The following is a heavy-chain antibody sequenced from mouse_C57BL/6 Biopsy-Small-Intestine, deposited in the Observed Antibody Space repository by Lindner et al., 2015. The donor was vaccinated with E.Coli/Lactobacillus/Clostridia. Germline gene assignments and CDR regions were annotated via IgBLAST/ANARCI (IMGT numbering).Heavy chain of an antibody. D-gene: IGHD1-1*01. Sequence: VQLLESGPGLVAPSQSLSITCTVSGFSLTSYGVSWVRQPPGEGLEWLGVIWGDGGTHYHSALISRLSISKDNSKSQVFLKLNSLQTDDTATYYCAREVLPMDYWGQGTSVTVSS. CDR1: GFSLTSYG. J-gene: IGHJ4*01. V-gene: IGHV2-3*01. CDR2: IWGDGGT. CDR3: AREVLPMDY.